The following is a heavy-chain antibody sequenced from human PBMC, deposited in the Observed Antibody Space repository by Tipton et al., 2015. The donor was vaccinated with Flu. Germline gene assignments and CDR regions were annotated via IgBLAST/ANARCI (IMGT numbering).Heavy chain of an antibody. J-gene: IGHJ4*02. CDR2: INSDGSST. V-gene: IGHV3-74*01. D-gene: IGHD6-19*01. Sequence: SLRLSCAASGFTFSSYWMHWVRQAPGKGLVWVSRINSDGSSTSYADSVKGRFTISRDNAKNTLYLQMNSQRAEDTAVYYCARVRQWLVSWPFDYWGQGTLVTVSS. CDR1: GFTFSSYW. CDR3: ARVRQWLVSWPFDY.